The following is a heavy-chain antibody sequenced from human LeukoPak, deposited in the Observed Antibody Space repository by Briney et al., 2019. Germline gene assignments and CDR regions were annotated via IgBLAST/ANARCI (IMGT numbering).Heavy chain of an antibody. CDR1: GGSISNYY. Sequence: SETLSLTCTVSGGSISNYYWSWIRQPPGKELEWIGYIHYSGNTNYNPSLKSRITISVDMSKNQFSLKLSSVTAADTAVYYCARLRGPLDSWGQGTLVTVSS. D-gene: IGHD3-16*01. CDR3: ARLRGPLDS. J-gene: IGHJ4*02. CDR2: IHYSGNT. V-gene: IGHV4-59*08.